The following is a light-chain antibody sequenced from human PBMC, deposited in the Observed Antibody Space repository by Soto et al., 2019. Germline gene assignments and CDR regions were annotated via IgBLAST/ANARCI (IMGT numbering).Light chain of an antibody. CDR1: QTVGTNF. CDR2: GTS. Sequence: EIVLTQSPGTLSLSPGETATRSCRARQTVGTNFLVWYQQKPGQAPRLLMFGTSNRATDIPDRSGCSGSGPVFTLPPSRLEPEDVAVYCCQHYSRTLTWTLGKGAKVDIK. V-gene: IGKV3-20*01. CDR3: QHYSRTLTWT. J-gene: IGKJ1*01.